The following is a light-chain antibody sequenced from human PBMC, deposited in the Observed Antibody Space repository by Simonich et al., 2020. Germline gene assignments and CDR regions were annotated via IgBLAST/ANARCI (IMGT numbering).Light chain of an antibody. Sequence: QSVLTQPPSASGTPGQRVTISCSGSSSNIRSNYVYWSQQLPGTAPNLLIYRNNQRPSGVPDRFSGSKSGTSASLAISGLRSEDEADYYCAAWDDSLSGWVFGGGTKLTVL. CDR1: SSNIRSNY. J-gene: IGLJ3*02. CDR3: AAWDDSLSGWV. V-gene: IGLV1-47*01. CDR2: RNN.